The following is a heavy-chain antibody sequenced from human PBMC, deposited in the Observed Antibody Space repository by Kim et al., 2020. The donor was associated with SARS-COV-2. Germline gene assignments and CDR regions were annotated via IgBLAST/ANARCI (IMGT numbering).Heavy chain of an antibody. CDR1: GGSISSSSYY. V-gene: IGHV4-39*07. Sequence: SETLSLTCTVSGGSISSSSYYWGWIRQPPGKGLEWIGSIYYSGSTYYNPSLKSRVTISVDTSKNQFSLKLSSVTAADTAVYYCARDTKVVGYYDSSGDFDSWGQGTMVTVSS. CDR2: IYYSGST. D-gene: IGHD3-22*01. J-gene: IGHJ3*02. CDR3: ARDTKVVGYYDSSGDFDS.